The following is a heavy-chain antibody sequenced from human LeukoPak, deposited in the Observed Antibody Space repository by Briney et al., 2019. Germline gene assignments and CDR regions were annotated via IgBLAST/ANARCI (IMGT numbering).Heavy chain of an antibody. D-gene: IGHD4-23*01. V-gene: IGHV4-59*01. CDR1: GGSLRSYY. CDR2: ISYSGYT. CDR3: ARGRNDNGGMFFDS. Sequence: SETLSLTCTVSGGSLRSYYWSWIRQAPGEGLEWIGFISYSGYTSYSPSLKSRVAISLDTSKSQFSLRLSSMTAADTAFYYCARGRNDNGGMFFDSWAQGMLVTVSS. J-gene: IGHJ4*02.